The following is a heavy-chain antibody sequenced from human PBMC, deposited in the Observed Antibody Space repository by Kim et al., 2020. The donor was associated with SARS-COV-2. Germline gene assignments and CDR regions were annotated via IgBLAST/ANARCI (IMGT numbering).Heavy chain of an antibody. D-gene: IGHD5-12*01. J-gene: IGHJ6*02. V-gene: IGHV3-9*01. CDR3: AKDFVATKSDYYYGMDV. Sequence: VKGRFTISRDNAKNSLYLQMNSLRAEDTALYYCAKDFVATKSDYYYGMDVWGQGTTVTVSS.